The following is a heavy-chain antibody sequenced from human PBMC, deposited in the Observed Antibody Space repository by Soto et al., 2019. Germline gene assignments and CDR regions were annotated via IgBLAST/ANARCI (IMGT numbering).Heavy chain of an antibody. J-gene: IGHJ6*02. V-gene: IGHV4-39*01. CDR1: GGSISSSSYY. CDR3: ARRGDRYSSSWYPYYYYGMDV. Sequence: QLQLQESGPGLVKPSETLSLTCTVSGGSISSSSYYWGWIRQPPGKGLEWIGSIYYSGSTYYNPSLKSRVTISVDTSKNQFSLKLSSVTAADTAVYYCARRGDRYSSSWYPYYYYGMDVWGQGTTVTVSS. CDR2: IYYSGST. D-gene: IGHD6-13*01.